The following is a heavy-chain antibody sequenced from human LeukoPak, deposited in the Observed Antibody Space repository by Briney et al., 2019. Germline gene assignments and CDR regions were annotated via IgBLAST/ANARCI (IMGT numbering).Heavy chain of an antibody. CDR1: GGSISSQY. V-gene: IGHV4-59*08. Sequence: PSETLSLTCTVSGGSISSQYWSFIRQPPGKGLEWIGSIYYSGSADYNPSLKSRATISVDTSKSQFSLRLSSVTAADTAVYFCARGVGATTQFDYWGQGTLVTVSS. J-gene: IGHJ4*02. D-gene: IGHD1-26*01. CDR2: IYYSGSA. CDR3: ARGVGATTQFDY.